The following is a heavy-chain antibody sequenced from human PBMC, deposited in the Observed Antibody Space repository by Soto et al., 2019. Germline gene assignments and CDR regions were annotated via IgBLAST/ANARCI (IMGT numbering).Heavy chain of an antibody. D-gene: IGHD2-15*01. J-gene: IGHJ4*02. CDR1: GFTFSSYA. CDR3: ARDGGIVVVVAAFGYFDY. V-gene: IGHV3-30-3*01. CDR2: ISYDGSNK. Sequence: PGGSLRLSCAASGFTFSSYAMHWVRQAPGKGLEWVAVISYDGSNKYYADSVKGRFTISRDNSKNTLYLQMNSLRAEDTAVYYCARDGGIVVVVAAFGYFDYWGQGTLVTVSS.